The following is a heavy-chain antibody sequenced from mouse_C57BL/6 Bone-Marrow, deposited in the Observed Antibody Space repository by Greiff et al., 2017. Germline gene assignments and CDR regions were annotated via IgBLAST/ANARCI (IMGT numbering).Heavy chain of an antibody. CDR2: IHPNSGST. CDR3: ARKLTTVVAEAMDY. J-gene: IGHJ4*01. Sequence: VQLQQPGAELVKPGASVKLSCKASGYTFTSYWMHWVKQRPGQGLEWIGMIHPNSGSTNYNEKFKSKATLTVDKSSSTAYMQLSSLTSEDSAVYYCARKLTTVVAEAMDYWGQGTSVTVSS. CDR1: GYTFTSYW. D-gene: IGHD1-1*01. V-gene: IGHV1-64*01.